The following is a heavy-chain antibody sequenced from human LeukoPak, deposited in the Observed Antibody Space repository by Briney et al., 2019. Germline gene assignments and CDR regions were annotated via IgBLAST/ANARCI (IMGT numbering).Heavy chain of an antibody. D-gene: IGHD2-21*01. CDR3: ARQGPQKPYSFDY. CDR2: IYYSGST. V-gene: IGHV4-59*08. CDR1: GGSISSYY. Sequence: SETLSLTCTVSGGSISSYYWSWIRQPPGKGLEWIGYIYYSGSTNYNPSLKSRVTISVDTSKNQFSLKLSSVTAADTAVYYCARQGPQKPYSFDYWGQGTLVTVSS. J-gene: IGHJ4*02.